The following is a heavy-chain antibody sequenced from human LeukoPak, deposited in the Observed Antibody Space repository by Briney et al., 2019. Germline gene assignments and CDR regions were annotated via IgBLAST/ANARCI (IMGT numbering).Heavy chain of an antibody. Sequence: SETLSLTCSVSGGSISATSYCWGWIRQPPWNGREWIGSHYHTGRIYHNPSLNSRVAISVDTSKIQFSLKLSSVTDADTAVYYCARDGSDNWGLFDIWGRGTRITVSS. D-gene: IGHD1-1*01. V-gene: IGHV4-39*07. J-gene: IGHJ4*02. CDR3: ARDGSDNWGLFDI. CDR1: GGSISATSYC. CDR2: HYHTGRI.